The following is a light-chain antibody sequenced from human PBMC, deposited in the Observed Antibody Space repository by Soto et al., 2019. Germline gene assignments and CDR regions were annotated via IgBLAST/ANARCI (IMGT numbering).Light chain of an antibody. Sequence: SYELTQPPSVSVAPGKTARITCGGNNIGSKNVHWYQQKPGQAPVLVIYYDSDRPSGIPERFSGSNSGNTATLTISRVEVGDEADYYCQVWDSSSAVVFGGGTQLTVL. CDR3: QVWDSSSAVV. CDR1: NIGSKN. J-gene: IGLJ2*01. CDR2: YDS. V-gene: IGLV3-21*04.